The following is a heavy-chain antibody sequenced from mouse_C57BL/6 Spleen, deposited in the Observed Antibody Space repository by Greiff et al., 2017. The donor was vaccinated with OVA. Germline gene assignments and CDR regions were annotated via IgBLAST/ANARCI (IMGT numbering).Heavy chain of an antibody. CDR2: IYYSGTI. V-gene: IGHV3-5*01. J-gene: IGHJ4*01. Sequence: VQLKESGPGLVKPSQTVFLTCTVTGISITTGNYRWSWIRQFPGNKLEWIGYIYYSGTITYNPSLTSRTTITRDTPKNQFFLEMNSLTAEDTATYYCAREGSSYDYAMDYWGQGTSVTVSS. D-gene: IGHD1-1*01. CDR3: AREGSSYDYAMDY. CDR1: GISITTGNYR.